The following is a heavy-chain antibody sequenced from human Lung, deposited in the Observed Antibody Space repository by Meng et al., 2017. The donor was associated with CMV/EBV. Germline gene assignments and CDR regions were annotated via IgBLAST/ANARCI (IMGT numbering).Heavy chain of an antibody. CDR1: VYTFAGHF. V-gene: IGHV1-2*02. D-gene: IGHD7-27*01. Sequence: SCKTSVYTFAGHFMHWVRQAPGQGLEWMGWVHPDSGNTKYAQKFQGRVTMTRDTSIRTIFLELTSLRFDDTAVYYCARDDDWGSDYWGQGTLVTVSS. CDR2: VHPDSGNT. CDR3: ARDDDWGSDY. J-gene: IGHJ4*02.